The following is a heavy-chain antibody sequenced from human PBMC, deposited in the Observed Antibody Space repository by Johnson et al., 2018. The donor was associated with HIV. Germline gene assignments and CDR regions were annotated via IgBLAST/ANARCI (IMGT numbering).Heavy chain of an antibody. Sequence: VQLVESGGGVVQPGGSLRLSCAASGFTFSNYGMHWVRQAPGKELEWVAFIRYDGSNKYYADSVKGRFTISRDNSKNTLYLQMNSLRAEETAVYYCAKDERAAAGSRELDAFDIWGQGTMVTVSA. CDR1: GFTFSNYG. J-gene: IGHJ3*02. CDR2: IRYDGSNK. D-gene: IGHD6-13*01. CDR3: AKDERAAAGSRELDAFDI. V-gene: IGHV3-30*02.